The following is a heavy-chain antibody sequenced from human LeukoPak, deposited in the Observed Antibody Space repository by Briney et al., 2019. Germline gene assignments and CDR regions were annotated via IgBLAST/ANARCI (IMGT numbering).Heavy chain of an antibody. CDR2: ISSSSSYI. J-gene: IGHJ6*03. V-gene: IGHV3-21*01. D-gene: IGHD2-2*01. Sequence: GGSLRLSCAASGFTFSSYSMNWVRQAPGKGLEWVSSISSSSSYIYYADSVKGRFTISRDNAKNSLYLQMNSLRAEDTAVYYCARAPTHCSSTSCYSNYYYMGVWGKGTTVTVSS. CDR1: GFTFSSYS. CDR3: ARAPTHCSSTSCYSNYYYMGV.